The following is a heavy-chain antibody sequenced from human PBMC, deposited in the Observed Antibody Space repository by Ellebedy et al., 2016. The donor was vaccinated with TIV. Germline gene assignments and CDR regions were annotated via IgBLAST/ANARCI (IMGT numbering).Heavy chain of an antibody. CDR2: IYDIGAT. J-gene: IGHJ3*01. Sequence: SETLSLXXTVSGGSISGGGYYWSWIRQFPGKGLEWIGYIYDIGATDYNPSLKSRVAMSIDTSKNQFFLKLTSVTAADTAVYYCARGPTASDAFDLWGQGTMVTVSS. CDR3: ARGPTASDAFDL. D-gene: IGHD1-1*01. CDR1: GGSISGGGYY. V-gene: IGHV4-31*03.